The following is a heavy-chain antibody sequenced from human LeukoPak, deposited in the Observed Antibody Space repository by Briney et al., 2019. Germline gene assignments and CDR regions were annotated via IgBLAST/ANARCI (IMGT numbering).Heavy chain of an antibody. CDR1: GFTVSSNY. V-gene: IGHV3-66*01. D-gene: IGHD4-23*01. CDR3: ARGRWALWYFDL. Sequence: HPGGSLRLSCAASGFTVSSNYMSWVRQAPGKGLEWVSVIYSGGSTYYADSVKGRFTISRDNAKNSLYLQMNSLRAEDTAVYYCARGRWALWYFDLWGRGTLVTVSS. J-gene: IGHJ2*01. CDR2: IYSGGST.